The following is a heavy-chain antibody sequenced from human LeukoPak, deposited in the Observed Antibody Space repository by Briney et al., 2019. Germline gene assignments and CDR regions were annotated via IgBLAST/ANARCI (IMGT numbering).Heavy chain of an antibody. CDR1: GFTFSSYA. Sequence: PGGSLRLSCAASGFTFSSYAMSWVRQAPGKGLEWVSATSGSGVSTYYADSVKGRFTISRDNSKNTLYLQMNSLRAEDTAVYYCAIDPNWGVDYWGQGVLVTVSS. V-gene: IGHV3-23*01. CDR2: TSGSGVST. D-gene: IGHD7-27*01. J-gene: IGHJ4*02. CDR3: AIDPNWGVDY.